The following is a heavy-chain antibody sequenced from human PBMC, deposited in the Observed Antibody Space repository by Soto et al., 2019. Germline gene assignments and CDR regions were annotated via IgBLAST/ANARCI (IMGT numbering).Heavy chain of an antibody. CDR2: IYPGDSDT. Sequence: GESLKISCKGSGYTLSLYWIGWVRQMPGEGLEWMGIIYPGDSDTRYSPSFQGQVTISADKSISTAYLQWSSLKASDTAMYYCARHEDRDYYYFDYWAQGTLVTVSS. J-gene: IGHJ4*02. CDR3: ARHEDRDYYYFDY. CDR1: GYTLSLYW. D-gene: IGHD4-17*01. V-gene: IGHV5-51*01.